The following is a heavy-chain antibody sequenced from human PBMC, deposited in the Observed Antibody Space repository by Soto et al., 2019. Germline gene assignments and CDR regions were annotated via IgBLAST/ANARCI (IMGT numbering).Heavy chain of an antibody. J-gene: IGHJ4*02. V-gene: IGHV3-21*04. CDR3: ARATAAGGSRASGVYY. CDR1: GFTFSSYS. D-gene: IGHD6-13*01. Sequence: EVQLVESGGGLVKPGGSLRLSCAASGFTFSSYSMIWVRQAPGKGLEWVSSICSSSNYIYYADSVKGRFTFSRDNAKNSLDRQMTRLRAEDTAVYYCARATAAGGSRASGVYYWGQGTLVTVSS. CDR2: ICSSSNYI.